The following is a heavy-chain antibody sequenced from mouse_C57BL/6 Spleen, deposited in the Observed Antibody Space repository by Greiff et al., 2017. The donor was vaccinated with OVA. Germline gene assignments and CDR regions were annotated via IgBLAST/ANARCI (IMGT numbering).Heavy chain of an antibody. CDR2: ISSGSSTI. V-gene: IGHV5-17*01. J-gene: IGHJ4*01. D-gene: IGHD2-4*01. CDR1: GFTFSDYG. Sequence: EVKLVESGGGLVKPGGSLKLSCAASGFTFSDYGMHWVRQAPEQGLEWVAYISSGSSTIYYADTVKGRFTISRDNAKNTLFLQMTSLRSEDTAMYYCARVGDHDPLYAMDYWGQGTSVTVSS. CDR3: ARVGDHDPLYAMDY.